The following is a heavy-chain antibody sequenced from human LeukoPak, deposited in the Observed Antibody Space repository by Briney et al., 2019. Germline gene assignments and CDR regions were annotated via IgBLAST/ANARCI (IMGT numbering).Heavy chain of an antibody. CDR2: IYHSGST. Sequence: SETLSLTCTVSGYSISSGYYWGWIRQPPGKGLEWIGSIYHSGSTYYNPSLKSRVTISVDTSKNQFSLKLSSVTAADTAVYYCARDRGFGELLGFDPWGQGTLVTVSS. J-gene: IGHJ5*02. CDR3: ARDRGFGELLGFDP. D-gene: IGHD3-10*01. V-gene: IGHV4-38-2*02. CDR1: GYSISSGYY.